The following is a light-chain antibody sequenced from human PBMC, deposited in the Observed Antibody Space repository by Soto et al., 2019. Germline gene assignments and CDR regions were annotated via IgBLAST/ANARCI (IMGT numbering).Light chain of an antibody. CDR1: QDINNY. CDR2: DAS. Sequence: DIPMTQSLSSLSASVGDRVTITCQASQDINNYLNWYQQKSGKAPKLLIYDASDLETGVPSRFSGSGSGTDFTFTISSLQPEDIATYYCQQYDNLPLTFGGGTKVDI. CDR3: QQYDNLPLT. V-gene: IGKV1-33*01. J-gene: IGKJ4*01.